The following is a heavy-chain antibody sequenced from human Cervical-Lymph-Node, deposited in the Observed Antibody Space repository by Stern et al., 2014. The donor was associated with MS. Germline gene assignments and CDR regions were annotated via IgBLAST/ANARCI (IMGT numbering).Heavy chain of an antibody. D-gene: IGHD4-23*01. Sequence: VQLVQSGGGVVQPGRSLRLSCAASRFTFRNYGMHWVRQAPGKGLELVAVIAYDGSNKYYADSVKGRFTISRDNSKNTLYLQMNSLRAEDTAVYYCVKDHATVVTNPYYYGMDVWGQGTTVTVSS. CDR3: VKDHATVVTNPYYYGMDV. J-gene: IGHJ6*02. CDR1: RFTFRNYG. CDR2: IAYDGSNK. V-gene: IGHV3-30*18.